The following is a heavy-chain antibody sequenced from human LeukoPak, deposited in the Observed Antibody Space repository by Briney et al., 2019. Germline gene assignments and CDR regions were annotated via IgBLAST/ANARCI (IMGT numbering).Heavy chain of an antibody. V-gene: IGHV4-59*01. CDR2: IYYSGST. CDR3: ARTFRGVIENWFDP. J-gene: IGHJ5*02. D-gene: IGHD3-16*02. CDR1: GGSFSGYY. Sequence: SETLSLTCAVYGGSFSGYYWSWIRQPPGKGLEWIGYIYYSGSTNYNPSLKSRVTISVDTSKNQFSLKLSSVTAADTAVYYCARTFRGVIENWFDPWGQGTLVTVSS.